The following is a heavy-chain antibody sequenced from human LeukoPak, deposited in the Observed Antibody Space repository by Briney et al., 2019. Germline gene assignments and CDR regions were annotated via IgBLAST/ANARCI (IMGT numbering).Heavy chain of an antibody. CDR1: GYTFTAHY. CDR2: IDPNSGGT. J-gene: IGHJ2*01. Sequence: ASVKVSCRASGYTFTAHYIHWVRQAPGQGLEWMGWIDPNSGGTNYAQRFLGSVTMTGDTSINTAFMEVRRLRSDDTAIYYCARGRDTTMVRGVITNYFDLWGRGSLVTVSS. V-gene: IGHV1-2*02. CDR3: ARGRDTTMVRGVITNYFDL. D-gene: IGHD3-10*01.